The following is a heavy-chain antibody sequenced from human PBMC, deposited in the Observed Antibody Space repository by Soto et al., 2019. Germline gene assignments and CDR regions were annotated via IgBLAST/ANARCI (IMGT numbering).Heavy chain of an antibody. Sequence: TLSLTCTVSGGSIRSGGYYWSWVRQNPRRGLEWIGNIYYSGNTYYNPSLKSRLTISVDTSKNQFSLNLSSVTAADTAVYYCARARDSGGYSYGYTFDPWGQGTLVTV. D-gene: IGHD5-18*01. CDR2: IYYSGNT. CDR1: GGSIRSGGYY. V-gene: IGHV4-31*03. CDR3: ARARDSGGYSYGYTFDP. J-gene: IGHJ5*02.